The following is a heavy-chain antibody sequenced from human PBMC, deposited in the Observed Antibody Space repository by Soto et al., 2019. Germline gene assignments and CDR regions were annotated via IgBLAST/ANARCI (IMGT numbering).Heavy chain of an antibody. Sequence: PGESLKISCKGSGYSVTSYWIGWVRQMPGKGLEWMGIIYPGDSDTRYSPSFQGQVTISADKSISTAYLQWSSLKASDTAMYYCARVKGFRSGRIAVSYYYGMDVWGQGTTVTVSS. D-gene: IGHD6-19*01. CDR1: GYSVTSYW. V-gene: IGHV5-51*01. CDR2: IYPGDSDT. J-gene: IGHJ6*02. CDR3: ARVKGFRSGRIAVSYYYGMDV.